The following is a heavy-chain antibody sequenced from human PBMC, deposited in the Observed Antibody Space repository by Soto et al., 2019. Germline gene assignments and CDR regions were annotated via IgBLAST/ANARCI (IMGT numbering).Heavy chain of an antibody. Sequence: ASVKVSCKASGYTFTSYDIDWVRQATGQRLEWMGWMNPNNGNTGYAQKFQGRVTMTRDTSASTAYMELSSLRSEDTAVYYCARAARTVTGLAWGQGTLVTVSS. J-gene: IGHJ5*02. V-gene: IGHV1-8*01. CDR3: ARAARTVTGLA. CDR2: MNPNNGNT. CDR1: GYTFTSYD. D-gene: IGHD4-17*01.